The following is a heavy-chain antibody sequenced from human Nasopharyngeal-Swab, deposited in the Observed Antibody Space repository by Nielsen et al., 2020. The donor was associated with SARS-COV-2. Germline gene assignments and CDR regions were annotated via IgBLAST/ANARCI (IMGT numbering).Heavy chain of an antibody. Sequence: VKVSCKASGYTFTSYAMHWVRQAPGQRLEWMGWINAGNGNTKYSQKFQGRVTITRDTSASTAYMELSSLRSEDTAVYYCARTEMAVQAFDIWGQGTMVTVSS. CDR3: ARTEMAVQAFDI. CDR1: GYTFTSYA. J-gene: IGHJ3*02. CDR2: INAGNGNT. D-gene: IGHD5-24*01. V-gene: IGHV1-3*01.